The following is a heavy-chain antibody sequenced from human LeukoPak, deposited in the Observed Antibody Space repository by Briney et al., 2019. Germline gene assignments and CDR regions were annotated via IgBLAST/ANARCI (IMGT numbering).Heavy chain of an antibody. CDR1: GGSISSYY. J-gene: IGHJ6*03. Sequence: SETLSLTCTVSGGSISSYYWSWIRQPPGKGLGWIGYIYYSGSTNYNPSLKSRVTISVDTSKNQFSLKVNSVTAADTAVYYCARAPGNDYYPYYYMDVWGKGTTVTVSS. CDR2: IYYSGST. CDR3: ARAPGNDYYPYYYMDV. V-gene: IGHV4-59*01. D-gene: IGHD4/OR15-4a*01.